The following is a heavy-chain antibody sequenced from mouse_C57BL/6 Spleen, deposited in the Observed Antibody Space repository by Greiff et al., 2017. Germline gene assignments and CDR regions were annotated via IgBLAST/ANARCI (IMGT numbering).Heavy chain of an antibody. CDR1: GFNIKDDY. CDR2: IDPENGDT. J-gene: IGHJ4*01. CDR3: TTDGSSYGYAMDY. D-gene: IGHD1-1*01. V-gene: IGHV14-4*01. Sequence: VQLQQSGAELVRPGASVKLSCTASGFNIKDDYMHWVKQKPEQGLEWIGWIDPENGDTKYASKFPGKATITADTSTNTAYLQHSSLTSEDTAVYYCTTDGSSYGYAMDYWGQGTSVTVSS.